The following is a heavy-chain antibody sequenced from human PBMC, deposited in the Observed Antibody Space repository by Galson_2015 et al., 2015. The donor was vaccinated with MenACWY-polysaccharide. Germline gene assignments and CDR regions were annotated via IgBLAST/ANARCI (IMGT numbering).Heavy chain of an antibody. CDR1: GFTFNSYG. CDR3: AKTAPPVVPAASFDY. CDR2: ISYDGTNK. D-gene: IGHD2-2*01. J-gene: IGHJ4*02. V-gene: IGHV3-30*18. Sequence: SLRLSCAASGFTFNSYGMHWVRQAPGKGLEWVALISYDGTNKYYADSVKGRFTISRDNSKNTLYLQMNSLRPEDTAVYICAKTAPPVVPAASFDYWGQGTLVTVSS.